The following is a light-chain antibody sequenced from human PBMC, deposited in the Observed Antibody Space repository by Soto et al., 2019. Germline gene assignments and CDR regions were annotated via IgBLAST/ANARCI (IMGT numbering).Light chain of an antibody. V-gene: IGLV3-1*01. CDR2: QDS. J-gene: IGLJ1*01. Sequence: SYELTQPPSVSVSPGQTASITCSGDKLGDKYACWYQQKPGQSPVLVIYQDSKRPSGIPERFSGSNSGNTATLTISGTQAMDEADNYCQAWDSSTPYVFGTGTKLTVL. CDR3: QAWDSSTPYV. CDR1: KLGDKY.